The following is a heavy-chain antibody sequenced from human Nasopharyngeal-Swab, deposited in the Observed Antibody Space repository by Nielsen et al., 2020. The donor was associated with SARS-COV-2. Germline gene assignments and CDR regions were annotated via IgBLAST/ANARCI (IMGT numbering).Heavy chain of an antibody. Sequence: GESLKISCAASGFNFEDFTMYWVRQAPGKGLEWVSLITWGGGSTNYADSVKGRFTISRDNAKNSLFLQMNSLRAEDTAVYYCARDQAVAGYDFDYWGQGTLVTVSS. J-gene: IGHJ4*02. D-gene: IGHD6-19*01. V-gene: IGHV3-43*01. CDR1: GFNFEDFT. CDR2: ITWGGGST. CDR3: ARDQAVAGYDFDY.